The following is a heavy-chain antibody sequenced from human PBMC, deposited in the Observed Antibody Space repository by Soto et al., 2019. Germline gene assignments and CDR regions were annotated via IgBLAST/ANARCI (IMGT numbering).Heavy chain of an antibody. D-gene: IGHD6-13*01. CDR2: ISSSGSFI. CDR1: GFTFRTYG. CDR3: ARAPEGIAAALDY. V-gene: IGHV3-21*01. Sequence: EVQLVESGGGLVKPGGSLRLSCAASGFTFRTYGMNWVRRAPGGGLEWVASISSSGSFIYYADSVKGRFTISRDDAEKSLYLQMNSLRAEDTALYYCARAPEGIAAALDYWGRGTLVIVSS. J-gene: IGHJ4*02.